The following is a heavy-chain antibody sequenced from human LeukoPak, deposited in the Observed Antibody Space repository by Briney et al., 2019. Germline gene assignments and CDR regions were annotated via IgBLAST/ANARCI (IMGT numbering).Heavy chain of an antibody. Sequence: PGGSLRLSCVASGFTVSSNYMSWVRQAPGKGLEWVSVIYSSGTTYYADSVKGRFTISRDNSKNTLYLQMNSLRDEDTAVYYCARDYRVGVTDYWGQGTLVTVSS. CDR1: GFTVSSNY. J-gene: IGHJ4*02. V-gene: IGHV3-66*03. CDR3: ARDYRVGVTDY. CDR2: IYSSGTT. D-gene: IGHD1-26*01.